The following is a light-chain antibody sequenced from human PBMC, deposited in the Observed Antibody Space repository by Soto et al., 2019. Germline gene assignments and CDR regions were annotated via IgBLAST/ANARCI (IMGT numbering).Light chain of an antibody. CDR3: QQYGYTPRT. Sequence: EIVLTQSPCTLSLSPGERATLSCRASQSVGSSYLAWYQQKPGQAPRLLIYGASTRATGIPDRFSGSGSGTDFTLTISRLEPEDFAFYYCQQYGYTPRTFGQGTKVDIK. CDR2: GAS. V-gene: IGKV3-20*01. CDR1: QSVGSSY. J-gene: IGKJ1*01.